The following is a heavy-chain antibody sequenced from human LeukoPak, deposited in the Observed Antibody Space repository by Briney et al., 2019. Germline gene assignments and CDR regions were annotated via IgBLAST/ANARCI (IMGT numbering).Heavy chain of an antibody. CDR3: AISRAGWVVTYAFDI. V-gene: IGHV1-69*01. CDR2: IIPIFGTA. J-gene: IGHJ3*02. CDR1: GGTFSSYA. D-gene: IGHD2-21*02. Sequence: SVKDSCKASGGTFSSYAISWVRQAPGQGLEWMGGIIPIFGTANYAQKFQGRVTITADESTSTAYMELSSLRSEDTAVYYCAISRAGWVVTYAFDIWGQGTMVTVSS.